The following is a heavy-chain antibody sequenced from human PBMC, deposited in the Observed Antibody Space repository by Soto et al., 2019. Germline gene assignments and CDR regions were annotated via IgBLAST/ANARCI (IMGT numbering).Heavy chain of an antibody. V-gene: IGHV1-2*04. J-gene: IGHJ6*02. CDR3: ARGIVVVPAAMGYGMDV. CDR2: INPNSGGT. Sequence: GASVKVSCKASGYTFTGYYMHWVRQAPGQGFEWMGWINPNSGGTNYAQKFQGWVTMTTDTSTSTAYMELRSLRSDDTAVYYCARGIVVVPAAMGYGMDVWGQGTTVTVSS. CDR1: GYTFTGYY. D-gene: IGHD2-2*01.